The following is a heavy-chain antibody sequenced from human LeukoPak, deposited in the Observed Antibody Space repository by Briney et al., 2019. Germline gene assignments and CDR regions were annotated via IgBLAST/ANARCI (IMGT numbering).Heavy chain of an antibody. V-gene: IGHV1-46*01. CDR1: GYTFTSYY. Sequence: ASVKVSCTASGYTFTSYYMHWVRQAPGQGLKWMGIINPSGGSTSYAQKFQGRVTMTRDTSTSTVYMELSSLRSEDTAVYYCARDGTVVVPAAISTYNWFDPWGQGTLVTVSS. D-gene: IGHD2-2*02. CDR3: ARDGTVVVPAAISTYNWFDP. J-gene: IGHJ5*02. CDR2: INPSGGST.